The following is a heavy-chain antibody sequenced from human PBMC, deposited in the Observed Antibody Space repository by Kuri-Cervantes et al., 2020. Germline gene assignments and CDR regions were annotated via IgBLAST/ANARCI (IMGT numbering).Heavy chain of an antibody. V-gene: IGHV1-2*02. Sequence: ASVKVSCKASGYTFTDYTMHWLRQAPGQGLEWLGWLNPDNDGTTYAGKFQGRVTMTTDTSITTVYMELSGLKADDTAVYFCVTSRDYEQRYYTMDDWGQGTTVTVSS. CDR2: LNPDNDGT. D-gene: IGHD4-17*01. CDR1: GYTFTDYT. CDR3: VTSRDYEQRYYTMDD. J-gene: IGHJ6*02.